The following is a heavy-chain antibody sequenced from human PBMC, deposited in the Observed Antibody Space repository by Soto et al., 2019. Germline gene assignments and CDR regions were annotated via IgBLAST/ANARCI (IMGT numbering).Heavy chain of an antibody. Sequence: QVQVVESGGGLVKPGGSLRLSCAASGFTCSDYYMSWIRQAPGQGLEWVSFISSSSDSTKYADSVKGRFTISRDNAKNSLYLQLNSLRAEDTAVYYCARGGVKGTTSRGQVYNWGQGTLVTVSS. V-gene: IGHV3-11*06. J-gene: IGHJ4*02. CDR3: ARGGVKGTTSRGQVYN. CDR2: ISSSSDST. D-gene: IGHD1-7*01. CDR1: GFTCSDYY.